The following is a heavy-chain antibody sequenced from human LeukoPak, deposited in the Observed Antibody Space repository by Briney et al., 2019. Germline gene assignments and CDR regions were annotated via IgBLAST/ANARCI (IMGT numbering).Heavy chain of an antibody. Sequence: LEWVSAMGGSGGSTYFADSVKGRFTISRDNSKNTLYLQMNSLRAEDTAVYYCAKGLAFDYWGQGTLVTVSS. CDR3: AKGLAFDY. CDR2: MGGSGGST. J-gene: IGHJ4*02. V-gene: IGHV3-23*01.